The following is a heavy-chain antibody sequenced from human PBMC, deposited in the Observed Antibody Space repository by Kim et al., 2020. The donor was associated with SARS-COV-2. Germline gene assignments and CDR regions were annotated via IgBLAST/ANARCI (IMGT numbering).Heavy chain of an antibody. D-gene: IGHD1-20*01. J-gene: IGHJ6*02. Sequence: SETLSLTCAVYGGSFSGYYWSWIRQPPGKGLEWIGEINHSGSTNYNPSLKSRVTISVDTSKNQFSLKLSSVTAADTAVYSCARGQDITGTTPGFGDYYYGMDVWGQGTTVTVSS. CDR2: INHSGST. CDR1: GGSFSGYY. CDR3: ARGQDITGTTPGFGDYYYGMDV. V-gene: IGHV4-34*01.